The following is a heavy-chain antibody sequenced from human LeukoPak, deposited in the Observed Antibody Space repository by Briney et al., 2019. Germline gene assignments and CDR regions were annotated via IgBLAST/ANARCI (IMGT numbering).Heavy chain of an antibody. Sequence: WASVKVSCKASGYTFTGYYIHWVRQAPGQGLEWMGWINPNSGGTNNAQKFQGRVTMTRDTSISTAYMELSRLRSDDTAVYYCARRGRSSNYFDYWGQGTLVTVSS. CDR1: GYTFTGYY. V-gene: IGHV1-2*02. CDR2: INPNSGGT. CDR3: ARRGRSSNYFDY. J-gene: IGHJ4*02. D-gene: IGHD6-6*01.